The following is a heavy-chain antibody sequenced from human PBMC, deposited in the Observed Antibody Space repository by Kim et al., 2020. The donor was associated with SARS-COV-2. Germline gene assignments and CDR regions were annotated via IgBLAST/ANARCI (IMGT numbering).Heavy chain of an antibody. D-gene: IGHD3-16*01. Sequence: SVKVSCKASGGTFSSYAISWVRQAPGQGLEWMGRIIPILGIANYAQKFQGRVTITADKSTSTAYMELSSLRSEDTAVYYCVRMAFGDKQNAFDIWGQGTMVTVSS. V-gene: IGHV1-69*04. CDR2: IIPILGIA. J-gene: IGHJ3*02. CDR1: GGTFSSYA. CDR3: VRMAFGDKQNAFDI.